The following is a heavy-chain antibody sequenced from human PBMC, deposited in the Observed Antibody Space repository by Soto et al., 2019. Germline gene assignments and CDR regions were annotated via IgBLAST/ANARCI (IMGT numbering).Heavy chain of an antibody. Sequence: HPGGSLRLSCAASGFTFSSYAMSWVRQAPGKGLEWVSAISGSGGSTYYADSVKGRFTISRDNSKNTLYLQMNSLRAEDTAVYCCAKLVGAKQWYFDYWGQGTLVTVSS. J-gene: IGHJ4*02. CDR2: ISGSGGST. D-gene: IGHD1-26*01. CDR1: GFTFSSYA. V-gene: IGHV3-23*01. CDR3: AKLVGAKQWYFDY.